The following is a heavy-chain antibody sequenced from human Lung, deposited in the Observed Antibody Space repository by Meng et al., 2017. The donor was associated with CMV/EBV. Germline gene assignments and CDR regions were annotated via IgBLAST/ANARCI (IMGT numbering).Heavy chain of an antibody. V-gene: IGHV3-21*04. D-gene: IGHD3-3*01. Sequence: GESLKISCAASGFSLSDYSMNWVRQAPGKGLEWVSISRKSEGYIRYADSVKGRFTISRDNAKNSLSLQMNNLRAEDTAVYYCARCYDFWSGYYSDYLGQGMXVTVAS. J-gene: IGHJ4*02. CDR3: ARCYDFWSGYYSDY. CDR1: GFSLSDYS. CDR2: SRKSEGYI.